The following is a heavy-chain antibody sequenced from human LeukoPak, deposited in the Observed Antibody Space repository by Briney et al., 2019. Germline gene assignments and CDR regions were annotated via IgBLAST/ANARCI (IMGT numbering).Heavy chain of an antibody. J-gene: IGHJ5*02. Sequence: GGSLRLSCAASGFALTSHGMNWVRQAPGKGLDWVSYIASGGNYLYYADSVKGRFTISRDVAKNSLYLQMNSLRAEDTAVYYCVRDLTGWFDPWGQGTLVTVP. CDR3: VRDLTGWFDP. V-gene: IGHV3-21*05. D-gene: IGHD4/OR15-4a*01. CDR1: GFALTSHG. CDR2: IASGGNYL.